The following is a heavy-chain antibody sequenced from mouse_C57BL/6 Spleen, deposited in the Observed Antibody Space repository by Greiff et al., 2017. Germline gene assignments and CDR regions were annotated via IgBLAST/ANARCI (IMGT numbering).Heavy chain of an antibody. J-gene: IGHJ4*01. CDR1: GYTFTSYW. D-gene: IGHD6-2*01. CDR2: IDPSDSYT. Sequence: VQLQQPGAELVRPGSSVKLSCKASGYTFTSYWMHWVKQRPGQGLEWIGMIDPSDSYTNYNQKFKGKATLTVDTSSSTAYMQLSSLTSEDSAVYYCARVSDTGYAMDYWGQGTSVTVSS. CDR3: ARVSDTGYAMDY. V-gene: IGHV1-59*01.